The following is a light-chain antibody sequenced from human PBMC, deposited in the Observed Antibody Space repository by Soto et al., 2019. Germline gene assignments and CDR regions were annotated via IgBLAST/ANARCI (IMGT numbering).Light chain of an antibody. CDR3: QQYNEWPT. CDR1: QSISRN. CDR2: GAS. V-gene: IGKV3-15*01. Sequence: EIVMTQSPAGLSASPGERATLSCRASQSISRNLAWYQQKPGQPPRLLIYGASTRATGVPARFSGSGSGTEFTLTINSLQSEDFVVYFCQQYNEWPTFGQGTKVDI. J-gene: IGKJ1*01.